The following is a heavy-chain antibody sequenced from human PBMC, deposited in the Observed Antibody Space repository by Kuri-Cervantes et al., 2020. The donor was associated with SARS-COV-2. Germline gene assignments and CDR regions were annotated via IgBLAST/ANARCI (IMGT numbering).Heavy chain of an antibody. V-gene: IGHV1-2*06. CDR2: INPNSGGT. CDR1: GYTFTGYY. J-gene: IGHJ4*02. Sequence: ASVKVSCKASGYTFTGYYMHWVRQAPGQGLEWMGRINPNSGGTNYAQKFQGRVTMTRDTSMSTVYMELSSLRSEDTAVYYCARSPSNGDYDGWFDYWGQETLVTVSS. CDR3: ARSPSNGDYDGWFDY. D-gene: IGHD4-17*01.